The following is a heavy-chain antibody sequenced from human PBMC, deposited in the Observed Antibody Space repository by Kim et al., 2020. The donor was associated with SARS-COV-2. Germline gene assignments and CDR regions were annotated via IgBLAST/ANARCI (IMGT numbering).Heavy chain of an antibody. Sequence: GGSLRLSCSASGFTFSRFSMHWVRQTPGKGLEFLSAIDFHDDKTYYANFVEGRFTISRDNSKNTLYLQMGSLRVEDTAAYYCARVGGSSAFDIWGQGTMVTVSS. D-gene: IGHD5-12*01. CDR3: ARVGGSSAFDI. CDR1: GFTFSRFS. CDR2: IDFHDDKT. V-gene: IGHV3-64*01. J-gene: IGHJ3*02.